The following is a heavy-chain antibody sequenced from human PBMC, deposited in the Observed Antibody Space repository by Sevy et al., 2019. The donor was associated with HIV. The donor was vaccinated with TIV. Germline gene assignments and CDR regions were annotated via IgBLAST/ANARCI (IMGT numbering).Heavy chain of an antibody. Sequence: GGSLRLSCAASGFTFSGYAMNWVHQAPGKELEWVSAIRGKGRSTHYADSVEGRFTISRDNSKNTLYLQMNSLKAEDTAVYHCVKTINSGGGVVPAANYYYYGMDVWGQGTTVTVSS. V-gene: IGHV3-23*01. J-gene: IGHJ6*02. CDR3: VKTINSGGGVVPAANYYYYGMDV. D-gene: IGHD2-2*01. CDR1: GFTFSGYA. CDR2: IRGKGRST.